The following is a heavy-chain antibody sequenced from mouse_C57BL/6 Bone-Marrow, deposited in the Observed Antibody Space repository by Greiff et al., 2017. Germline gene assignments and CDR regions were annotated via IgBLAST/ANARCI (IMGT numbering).Heavy chain of an antibody. CDR2: INPSSGYT. CDR3: ARPWVYWYFDV. Sequence: QVQLKQSGAELARPGASVKMSCKASGYTFTSYTMHWVKQRPGQGLEWIGYINPSSGYTKYNQKFKDKATLTADKSSSTAYMQLSSLTSEDSAVYYWARPWVYWYFDVWGTGTTVTVSS. J-gene: IGHJ1*03. V-gene: IGHV1-4*01. CDR1: GYTFTSYT. D-gene: IGHD4-1*01.